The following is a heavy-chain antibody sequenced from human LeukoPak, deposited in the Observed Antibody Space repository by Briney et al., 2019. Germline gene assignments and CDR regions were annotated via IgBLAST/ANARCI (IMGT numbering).Heavy chain of an antibody. CDR3: ARHAASGGSGVDY. Sequence: GGSLRLSCAASGFTFSGSAMHWVRQTSGKGLEWVGRIRSKANSYATAYAASVKGSFTISRDDSKNTAYLQMNSLKSEDTAVYYCARHAASGGSGVDYWGQGTLVTVSS. CDR1: GFTFSGSA. V-gene: IGHV3-73*01. CDR2: IRSKANSYAT. J-gene: IGHJ4*02. D-gene: IGHD3-10*01.